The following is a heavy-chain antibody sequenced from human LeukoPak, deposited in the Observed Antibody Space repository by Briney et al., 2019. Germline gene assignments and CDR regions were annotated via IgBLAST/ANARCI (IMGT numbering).Heavy chain of an antibody. J-gene: IGHJ4*02. CDR1: GHTFTSYG. CDR3: ARARRLRFLEWTPDFDY. V-gene: IGHV1-18*01. Sequence: ASVKVSCKASGHTFTSYGISWVRQAPGQGLEWMGWISAYNGNTNYAQKVQGRVTMTTDTSTSTAYMELRSLRSDDTAVYYCARARRLRFLEWTPDFDYWGQGTLVTVSS. D-gene: IGHD3-3*01. CDR2: ISAYNGNT.